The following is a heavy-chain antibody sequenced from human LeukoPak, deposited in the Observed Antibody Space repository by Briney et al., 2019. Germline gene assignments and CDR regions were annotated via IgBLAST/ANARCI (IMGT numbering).Heavy chain of an antibody. D-gene: IGHD2-15*01. CDR3: ARGPYCSGGSCYLIYYFDY. CDR2: INHSGST. V-gene: IGHV4-34*01. Sequence: SETLSLTCAVYGGSFSGYYWSWIRQPPGQGLEWIGEINHSGSTNYNPSRKSRVTISVDTSKNQYSLKLSSVTAADTAVYYCARGPYCSGGSCYLIYYFDYWGQGTLVTVSS. J-gene: IGHJ4*02. CDR1: GGSFSGYY.